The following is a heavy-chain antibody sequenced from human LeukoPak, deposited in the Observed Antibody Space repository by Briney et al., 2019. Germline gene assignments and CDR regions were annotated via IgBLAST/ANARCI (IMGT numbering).Heavy chain of an antibody. J-gene: IGHJ4*02. CDR2: IIPIFGTA. CDR3: ALTHRRYCSSTSCYPEDY. CDR1: GGTFSSYA. D-gene: IGHD2-2*01. V-gene: IGHV1-69*05. Sequence: SVKVSCKASGGTFSSYAISWVRQAPGQGLEWMGGIIPIFGTANYAQKFQGRVTITTDESTSTAYMELSSLRSEDTAVYYCALTHRRYCSSTSCYPEDYWGQGTLVTVFS.